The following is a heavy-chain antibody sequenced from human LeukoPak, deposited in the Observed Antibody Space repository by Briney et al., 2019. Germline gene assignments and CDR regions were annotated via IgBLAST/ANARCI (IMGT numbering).Heavy chain of an antibody. Sequence: SETLSLTCAVYGGSFSGYYWSWIRQPPGKGLEWIGEINHSGSTNYNPSLKSRVTISVDTSKNQFSLKLSFVTAADTAVYYCARTGHCSGGSCYSSDYWGQGTLVTVSS. D-gene: IGHD2-15*01. CDR3: ARTGHCSGGSCYSSDY. CDR2: INHSGST. CDR1: GGSFSGYY. J-gene: IGHJ4*02. V-gene: IGHV4-34*01.